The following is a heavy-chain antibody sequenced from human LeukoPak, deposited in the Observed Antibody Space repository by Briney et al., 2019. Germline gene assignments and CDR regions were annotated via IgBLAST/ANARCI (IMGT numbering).Heavy chain of an antibody. CDR1: GYTFTSYG. V-gene: IGHV1-18*01. J-gene: IGHJ4*02. CDR3: AREYDILTKSDY. CDR2: ISAYNGNT. Sequence: ASVKVSCTASGYTFTSYGISWVRQAPGQGLEWMGWISAYNGNTNYAQTLQGRVTMTTDTSTSTAYMELRSLRSDDTAVYYCAREYDILTKSDYWGQGTLVTVSS. D-gene: IGHD3-9*01.